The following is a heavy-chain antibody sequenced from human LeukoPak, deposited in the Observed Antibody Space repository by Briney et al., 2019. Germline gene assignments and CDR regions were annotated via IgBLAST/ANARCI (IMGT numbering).Heavy chain of an antibody. CDR3: ARHGVGPPPDAFDI. J-gene: IGHJ3*02. Sequence: SETLSLTCSVSGAAISSDDAYWSWIRQPPGKALEWIGSIYYSGSTYYNPSLKSRVTISVDTSKNQFSLKLSSVTAADTAVYYCARHGVGPPPDAFDIWGQGTMVTVSS. CDR2: IYYSGST. CDR1: GAAISSDDAY. D-gene: IGHD1-26*01. V-gene: IGHV4-39*01.